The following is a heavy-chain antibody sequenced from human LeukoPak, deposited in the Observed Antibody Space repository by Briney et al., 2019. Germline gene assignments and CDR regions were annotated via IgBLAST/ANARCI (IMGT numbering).Heavy chain of an antibody. D-gene: IGHD3-9*01. Sequence: SETLSLTCTVSGGSISTSSYYWSWIRQPAGKGLEWIGRIYTSGSTNYNPSLKSRVTMSVDTSKNQFSLKLNSVTAADTAVYYCARDYDVLTAYPPAQLFDPWGQGPLVTVSS. CDR3: ARDYDVLTAYPPAQLFDP. CDR2: IYTSGST. J-gene: IGHJ5*02. V-gene: IGHV4-61*02. CDR1: GGSISTSSYY.